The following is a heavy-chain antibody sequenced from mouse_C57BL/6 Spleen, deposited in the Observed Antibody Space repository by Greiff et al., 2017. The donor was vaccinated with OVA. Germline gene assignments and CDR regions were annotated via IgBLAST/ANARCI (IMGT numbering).Heavy chain of an antibody. J-gene: IGHJ2*01. D-gene: IGHD1-1*01. CDR2: FHPYNDDT. CDR1: GYTFTTYP. CDR3: ARRAYYGSSSYYFDY. Sequence: VQLVESGAELVKPGASVKMSCKASGYTFTTYPIEWMKQNHGKSLEWIGNFHPYNDDTKYNEKFKGKATLTVEKSSSTVYLELSRLTSDDSAVYYCARRAYYGSSSYYFDYWGQGTTLTVSS. V-gene: IGHV1-47*01.